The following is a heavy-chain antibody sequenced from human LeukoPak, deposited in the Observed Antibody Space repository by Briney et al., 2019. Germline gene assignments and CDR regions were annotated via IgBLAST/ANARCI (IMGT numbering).Heavy chain of an antibody. CDR2: IYPAASDI. CDR3: ARQEYCSGASCYTWFDP. J-gene: IGHJ5*02. D-gene: IGHD2-15*01. CDR1: GYSINNYW. Sequence: GESLKFSCKDSGYSINNYWIAWVRPMPGKGLERMGIIYPAASDIRYSPSFQGQVTISADKSISTAYLQWNSLKASDTAMYYCARQEYCSGASCYTWFDPWGQGTLVTVSS. V-gene: IGHV5-51*01.